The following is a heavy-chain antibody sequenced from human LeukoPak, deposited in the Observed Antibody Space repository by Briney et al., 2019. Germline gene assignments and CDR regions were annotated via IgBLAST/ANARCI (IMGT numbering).Heavy chain of an antibody. D-gene: IGHD6-19*01. CDR2: INAGNGNT. CDR3: ARVRAVAAEFDY. CDR1: GYTFTSYA. V-gene: IGHV1-3*01. J-gene: IGHJ4*02. Sequence: ASVKVSCKASGYTFTSYAMHWVRQAPGQRLEWMGWINAGNGNTKYSQKFQGRVTITRDTSASTAYMELSSLRSEDTAVYYCARVRAVAAEFDYWGQGTLVTVSS.